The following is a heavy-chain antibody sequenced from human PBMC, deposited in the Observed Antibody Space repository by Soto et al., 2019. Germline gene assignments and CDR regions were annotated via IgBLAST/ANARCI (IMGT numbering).Heavy chain of an antibody. Sequence: ASVKVSCKVSGYTLTELSMHWVRQAPGKGLEWMGGFDPEDGETIYAQKFQGRATMTEDTSTDTAYMELSSLRSEDTAVYYCATDLTPAAPYYYGMDVWGQGTTVTVSS. V-gene: IGHV1-24*01. CDR3: ATDLTPAAPYYYGMDV. CDR1: GYTLTELS. CDR2: FDPEDGET. D-gene: IGHD6-25*01. J-gene: IGHJ6*02.